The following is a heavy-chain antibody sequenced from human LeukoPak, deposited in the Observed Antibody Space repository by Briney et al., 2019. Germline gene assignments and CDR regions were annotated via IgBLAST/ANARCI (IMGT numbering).Heavy chain of an antibody. CDR3: ARGRPYSGGYHLDY. V-gene: IGHV4-39*01. D-gene: IGHD1-26*01. Sequence: SETLSLTCTVSGGSVNSGSYFWSWIRQPPGKGLEWIGNIYYSGSTYYNPSLKSRVTMSVDTSKNQFFLKLNSVTAADTAVYYCARGRPYSGGYHLDYWGQGTLVTVSP. CDR1: GGSVNSGSYF. J-gene: IGHJ4*02. CDR2: IYYSGST.